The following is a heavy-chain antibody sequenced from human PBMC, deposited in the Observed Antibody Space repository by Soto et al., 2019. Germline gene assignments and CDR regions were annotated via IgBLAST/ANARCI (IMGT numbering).Heavy chain of an antibody. V-gene: IGHV1-69*05. CDR3: AHTLPLAVAGPGRFDL. D-gene: IGHD6-19*01. Sequence: QVQLVQSGAEVKKYGSSVKVSCKASGGTFSRYAISWVRQAPGQGLEWMGGITPMFGTANYAQRFQGRATIPXXDXAXXAHMHLSSLSSDDTAVYSCAHTLPLAVAGPGRFDLWGRGTLVTVSS. CDR2: ITPMFGTA. J-gene: IGHJ2*01. CDR1: GGTFSRYA.